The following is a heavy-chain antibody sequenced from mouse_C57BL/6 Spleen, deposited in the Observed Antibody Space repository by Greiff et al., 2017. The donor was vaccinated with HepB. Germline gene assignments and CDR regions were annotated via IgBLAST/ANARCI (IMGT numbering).Heavy chain of an antibody. CDR2: ISSGSSTI. D-gene: IGHD2-4*01. J-gene: IGHJ3*01. V-gene: IGHV5-17*01. CDR3: ATTMITTPY. Sequence: EVQGVESGGGLVKPGGSLKLSCAASGFTFSDYGMHWVRQATEKGLEWVAYISSGSSTIYYADTVKGRFTISRDDAKTTLFLQMTSLRAEDTAMYYCATTMITTPYWGQGTLVTVSA. CDR1: GFTFSDYG.